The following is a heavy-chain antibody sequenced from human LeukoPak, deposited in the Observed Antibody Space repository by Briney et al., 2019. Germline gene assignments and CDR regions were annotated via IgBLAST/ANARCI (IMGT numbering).Heavy chain of an antibody. Sequence: SETLSLTCTVSGGSISSYYWNWIRQPPGKGLEWIGYIYYSGSTNYNPSLKSRVTISVDTSKNQFSLKLSSVTAADTAVYYCAREEYRSSWREYNWFDPWGQGTLVTVSS. V-gene: IGHV4-59*01. CDR3: AREEYRSSWREYNWFDP. CDR2: IYYSGST. D-gene: IGHD6-13*01. CDR1: GGSISSYY. J-gene: IGHJ5*02.